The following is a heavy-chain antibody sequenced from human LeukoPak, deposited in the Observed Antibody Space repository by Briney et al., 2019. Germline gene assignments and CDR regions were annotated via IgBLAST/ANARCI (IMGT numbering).Heavy chain of an antibody. Sequence: SETLSLTCTVSGDSITNFYWSWIRQPAGKGLEWIGRIYTPGRTSYSPSLKSRVTMSEDTSKNQFSLELRSVTAADTAVYYCARTPCRAGSCSGGDAFDVWGQGTMVIVSS. J-gene: IGHJ3*01. CDR2: IYTPGRT. CDR3: ARTPCRAGSCSGGDAFDV. D-gene: IGHD2-15*01. CDR1: GDSITNFY. V-gene: IGHV4-4*07.